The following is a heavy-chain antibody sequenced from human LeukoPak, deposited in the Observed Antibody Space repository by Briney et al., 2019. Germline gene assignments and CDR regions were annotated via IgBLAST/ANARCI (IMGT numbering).Heavy chain of an antibody. Sequence: ASVKVSCKASGYTFITCYMHWVRQAPGQGLEWMGIINPNSRSTLYAQKFQGRVTMTSDTSTSTVYMELSSLRSEDTAVYYCARPGLGYSYGYPYHWGQGTLVTVSS. CDR3: ARPGLGYSYGYPYH. J-gene: IGHJ5*02. CDR1: GYTFITCY. CDR2: INPNSRST. V-gene: IGHV1-46*01. D-gene: IGHD5-18*01.